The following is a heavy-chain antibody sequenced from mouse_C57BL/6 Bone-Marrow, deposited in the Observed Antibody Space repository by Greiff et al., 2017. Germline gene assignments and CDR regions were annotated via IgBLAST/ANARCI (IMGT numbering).Heavy chain of an antibody. J-gene: IGHJ3*01. D-gene: IGHD1-1*01. V-gene: IGHV2-9-1*01. Sequence: VKLMESGPGLVAPSQSLSITCTVSGFSLTSYAISWVRQPPGKGLEWLGVIWTGGGTNYNSALKSRLSISKDNSKSQVFLKMNSLQTDDTARYYCARAHYGSSYDPFAYWGQGTLVTVSA. CDR3: ARAHYGSSYDPFAY. CDR1: GFSLTSYA. CDR2: IWTGGGT.